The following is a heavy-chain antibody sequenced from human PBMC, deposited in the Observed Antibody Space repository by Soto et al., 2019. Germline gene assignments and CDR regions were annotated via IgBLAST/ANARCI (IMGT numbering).Heavy chain of an antibody. CDR1: GYTFTGYY. J-gene: IGHJ6*02. CDR2: INPNSGGT. D-gene: IGHD3-3*01. Sequence: GASVKVSCKASGYTFTGYYMHWVRQAPGQGLEWMGWINPNSGGTNYAQKFQAWVTMTRDTSISTAYMELSRLRSDDTAVYYCARDQLFGVVFRPNYYYYGMDVWGQGTTVTGSS. CDR3: ARDQLFGVVFRPNYYYYGMDV. V-gene: IGHV1-2*04.